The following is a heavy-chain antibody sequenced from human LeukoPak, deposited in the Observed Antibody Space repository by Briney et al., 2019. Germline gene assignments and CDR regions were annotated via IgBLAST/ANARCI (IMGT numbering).Heavy chain of an antibody. J-gene: IGHJ4*02. Sequence: QSGGSLRLSCSASGFTFSNYAMHWVRQTPGKGLEYVSAISSNAGSTYHADSVKGRFTISRDNSKNTMCLQMSSLRAEDTAVYYCLRTPYSNSWYGPFDYWGQGTLVTVSS. CDR1: GFTFSNYA. CDR2: ISSNAGST. V-gene: IGHV3-64D*06. CDR3: LRTPYSNSWYGPFDY. D-gene: IGHD6-13*01.